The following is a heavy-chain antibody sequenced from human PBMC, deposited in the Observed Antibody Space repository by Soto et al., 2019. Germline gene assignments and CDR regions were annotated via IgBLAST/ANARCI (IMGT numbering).Heavy chain of an antibody. Sequence: SETLSLTCAVSRGSISSSNWWSWVRQPPGKGLEWIGEIYHSGSTNYNPSLKSRVTISVDKSKNQFSLKLSSVTAADTAVYYCARVHSGYDPDFDYWGQGTLVTVSS. J-gene: IGHJ4*02. CDR2: IYHSGST. V-gene: IGHV4-4*02. CDR1: RGSISSSNW. D-gene: IGHD5-12*01. CDR3: ARVHSGYDPDFDY.